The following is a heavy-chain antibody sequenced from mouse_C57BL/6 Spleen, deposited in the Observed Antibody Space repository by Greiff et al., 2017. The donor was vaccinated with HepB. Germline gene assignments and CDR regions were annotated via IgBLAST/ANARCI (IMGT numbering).Heavy chain of an antibody. CDR3: TTGGLYDYDGYYAMDY. Sequence: VQLQQSGAELVRPGASVKLSCTASGFNIKDYYMHWVKQRPEQGLEWIGRIDPEDGDTEYAPKFQGKATMTADTSSNTAYLQLSSLTSEDTAVYYCTTGGLYDYDGYYAMDYWGQGTSVTVSS. D-gene: IGHD2-4*01. V-gene: IGHV14-1*01. J-gene: IGHJ4*01. CDR1: GFNIKDYY. CDR2: IDPEDGDT.